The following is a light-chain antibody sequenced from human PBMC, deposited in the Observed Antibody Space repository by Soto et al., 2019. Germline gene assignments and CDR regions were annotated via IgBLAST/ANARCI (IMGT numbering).Light chain of an antibody. CDR3: CSFAGSDTDV. CDR1: SSNVGTYNL. Sequence: QYALTQPASVSGSPGQSITISCTGTSSNVGTYNLVSWYQQHPGKVPKLMIYEDSKRPSGVSNRFSGSKSGNTASLTISGLQAEDEADYYCCSFAGSDTDVFGTGTKLTVL. V-gene: IGLV2-23*01. CDR2: EDS. J-gene: IGLJ1*01.